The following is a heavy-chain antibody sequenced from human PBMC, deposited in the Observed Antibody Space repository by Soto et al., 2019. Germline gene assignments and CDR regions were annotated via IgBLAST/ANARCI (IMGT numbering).Heavy chain of an antibody. D-gene: IGHD6-19*01. Sequence: QVTLKESGPVLVTPTETLTLSCTVSGLSITDSEMGVSWIRQPPGQPLEWLAHIDSSGEKSYRTFLKSRLAISKDTSKSQIVLTMTNMDPADTATYYCARRHLAVAVSPWFDPWGQGIPVTVSS. CDR2: IDSSGEK. CDR3: ARRHLAVAVSPWFDP. CDR1: GLSITDSEMG. J-gene: IGHJ5*02. V-gene: IGHV2-26*01.